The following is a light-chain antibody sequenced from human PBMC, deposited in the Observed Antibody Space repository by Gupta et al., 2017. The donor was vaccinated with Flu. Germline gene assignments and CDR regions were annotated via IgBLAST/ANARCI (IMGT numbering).Light chain of an antibody. V-gene: IGLV1-44*01. CDR1: SPYIGSDT. CDR2: NTS. J-gene: IGLJ3*02. CDR3: SAWDDTMNGRV. Sequence: QYMLTQPPSASGPPGPRVTISRSTSSPYIGSDTVNWYQHVPGTAPNLLIYNTSQSPTVVPDRFSAAKSGASASLATTGRQAEEEADYYCSAWDDTMNGRVFGGGTKLTVL.